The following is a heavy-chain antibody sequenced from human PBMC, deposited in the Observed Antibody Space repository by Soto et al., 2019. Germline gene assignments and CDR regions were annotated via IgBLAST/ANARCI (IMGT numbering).Heavy chain of an antibody. CDR1: GGSFSGYY. V-gene: IGHV4-34*01. CDR2: INHSGST. J-gene: IGHJ3*02. Sequence: SETLSLTCAVYGGSFSGYYWSWIRQPPGKGLEWIGEINHSGSTNYNPSLKSRVTISVDTSKNQFSLKLSSVTAADTAVYYCARDLGVVTEDNAFDIWGQGTMVTVSS. CDR3: ARDLGVVTEDNAFDI. D-gene: IGHD2-21*02.